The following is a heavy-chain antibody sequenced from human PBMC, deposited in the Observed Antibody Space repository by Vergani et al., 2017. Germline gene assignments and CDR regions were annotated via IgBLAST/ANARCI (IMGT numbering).Heavy chain of an antibody. J-gene: IGHJ5*02. D-gene: IGHD2-2*02. CDR1: GGTFSSYA. V-gene: IGHV1-69*01. Sequence: QVQLVQSGAEVKKPGSSVKVSCKASGGTFSSYAISWVRQAPGQGLEWMGGIIPIFGTANYAQKFQGRVTITADEYTSTAYKELSSLRSEDTAVYYCAREGVAYCSSTSCYTHWFDPWGQGTLVTVSS. CDR2: IIPIFGTA. CDR3: AREGVAYCSSTSCYTHWFDP.